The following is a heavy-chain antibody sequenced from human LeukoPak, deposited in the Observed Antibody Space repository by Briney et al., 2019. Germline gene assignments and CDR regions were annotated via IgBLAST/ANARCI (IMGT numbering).Heavy chain of an antibody. Sequence: AGGSLRLSCAASGFTFSNFAMSWVRQAPGKGLEWVSVIYSGGSTYYADSAKGRFTISRDNSKNTLYLQMNSLRAEDTAVYYCASGGGAVAGTFDYWGQGTLVTVSS. J-gene: IGHJ4*02. CDR1: GFTFSNFA. D-gene: IGHD6-19*01. CDR3: ASGGGAVAGTFDY. CDR2: IYSGGST. V-gene: IGHV3-53*01.